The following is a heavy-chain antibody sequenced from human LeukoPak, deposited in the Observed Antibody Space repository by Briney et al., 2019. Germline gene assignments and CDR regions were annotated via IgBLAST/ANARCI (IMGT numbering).Heavy chain of an antibody. CDR2: ISAYNGNT. Sequence: ASVKVSCKGSGYTFTSYGISWVRQAPGQGLGWMGWISAYNGNTNYAQKLQGRVTMTTDTSTSTAYMELRSLRSDDTAVYYCAREYSSSWYYDYWGQGTLVTVSS. V-gene: IGHV1-18*01. CDR1: GYTFTSYG. J-gene: IGHJ4*02. CDR3: AREYSSSWYYDY. D-gene: IGHD6-13*01.